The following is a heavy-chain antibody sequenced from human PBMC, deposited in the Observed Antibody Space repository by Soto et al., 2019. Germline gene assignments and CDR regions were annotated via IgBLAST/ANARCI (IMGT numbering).Heavy chain of an antibody. CDR2: IYYSGST. Sequence: SETLSLTCTVSGGSISSSSYYWGWIRQPPGKGLEWIGSIYYSGSTYYNPSLKSRVTISVDTSKNQFSLKLSSVTAADTAVYYCARLSVTFDYWGQGTLDTVSS. CDR3: ARLSVTFDY. V-gene: IGHV4-39*01. CDR1: GGSISSSSYY. D-gene: IGHD4-17*01. J-gene: IGHJ4*02.